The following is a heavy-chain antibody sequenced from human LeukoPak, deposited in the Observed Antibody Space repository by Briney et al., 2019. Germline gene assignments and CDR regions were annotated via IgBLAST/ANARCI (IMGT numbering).Heavy chain of an antibody. CDR3: ARGPARIWFGESPLKSPPWFDP. CDR2: IYHSGST. D-gene: IGHD3-10*01. CDR1: GSSISSGGYS. Sequence: EASETLSLTCAVSGSSISSGGYSWSWIRQPPGKGLEWIVYIYHSGSTYYNPSLKSRVTISVDRSKNQFSLKLSSVTAADTAVYYCARGPARIWFGESPLKSPPWFDPWGQGTLVTVSS. J-gene: IGHJ5*02. V-gene: IGHV4-30-2*01.